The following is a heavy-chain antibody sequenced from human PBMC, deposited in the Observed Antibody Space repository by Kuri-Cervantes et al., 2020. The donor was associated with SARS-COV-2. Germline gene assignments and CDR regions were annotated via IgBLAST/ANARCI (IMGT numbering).Heavy chain of an antibody. D-gene: IGHD3-22*01. Sequence: GGSLRLSCAASGFTFSSYDMHWVRQATGKGLEWVSAIGTAGDPYYPGSVKGRFTISRENAKNSLYLQMNSLRAEDTAVYYCARDSRITMIVGGGPGAFDIWGQGTMVTVSS. J-gene: IGHJ3*02. V-gene: IGHV3-13*05. CDR1: GFTFSSYD. CDR3: ARDSRITMIVGGGPGAFDI. CDR2: IGTAGDP.